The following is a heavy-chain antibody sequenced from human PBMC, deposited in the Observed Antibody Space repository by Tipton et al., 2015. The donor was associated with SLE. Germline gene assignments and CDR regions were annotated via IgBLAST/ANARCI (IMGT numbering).Heavy chain of an antibody. D-gene: IGHD3-16*01. CDR1: GGSISSSSFC. Sequence: TLSLTCTVSGGSISSSSFCWGWIRQPPGKGLEWIGSIYYGGSTYYNPSLKSRVAMSADTSKNQFSWKLSSVTAADTAVYYCARAVSGYFNYCYMDVWGKGTTVTISS. CDR3: ARAVSGYFNYCYMDV. J-gene: IGHJ6*03. V-gene: IGHV4-39*07. CDR2: IYYGGST.